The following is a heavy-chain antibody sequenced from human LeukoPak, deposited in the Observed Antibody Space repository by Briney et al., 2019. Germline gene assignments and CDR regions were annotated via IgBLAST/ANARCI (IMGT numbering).Heavy chain of an antibody. D-gene: IGHD5-18*01. CDR2: ISYDGSNK. CDR3: ARDRGYSYGDFDY. J-gene: IGHJ4*02. CDR1: GFPFSDDW. V-gene: IGHV3-30*03. Sequence: GGSLRLSCAASGFPFSDDWMSWVRQAPGKGLEWVAVISYDGSNKYYADSVKGRFTISRDNSKNTLYLQMNSLRAEDTAVYYCARDRGYSYGDFDYWGQGTLVTVSS.